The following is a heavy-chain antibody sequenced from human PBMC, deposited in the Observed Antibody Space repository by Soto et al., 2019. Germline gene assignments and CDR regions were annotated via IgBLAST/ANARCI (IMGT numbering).Heavy chain of an antibody. Sequence: PSETLSLTXNVSGGSISGYYWSWIRQPPGKGLEYIGYIYYRGSTNYNPSLESRVTMSVDTSRNQFSLKVNSVTAVDTAVYYCARQQLLPFYYALDVWGQGTTVTVSS. V-gene: IGHV4-59*01. CDR1: GGSISGYY. D-gene: IGHD6-13*01. CDR3: ARQQLLPFYYALDV. CDR2: IYYRGST. J-gene: IGHJ6*02.